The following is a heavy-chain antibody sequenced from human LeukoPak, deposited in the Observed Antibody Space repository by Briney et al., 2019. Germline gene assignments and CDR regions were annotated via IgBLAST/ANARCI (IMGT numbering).Heavy chain of an antibody. Sequence: ASVKVSSKASGYTFTGYYMHWVRQAPGQGLEWMGWINPNSGGTNYAQKFQGRVTTTRDTSVSTAYMELSRLRSDDTAVYYCATPFNYDFWRDYWGQGTLVTVSS. CDR3: ATPFNYDFWRDY. J-gene: IGHJ4*02. D-gene: IGHD3-3*01. CDR2: INPNSGGT. CDR1: GYTFTGYY. V-gene: IGHV1-2*02.